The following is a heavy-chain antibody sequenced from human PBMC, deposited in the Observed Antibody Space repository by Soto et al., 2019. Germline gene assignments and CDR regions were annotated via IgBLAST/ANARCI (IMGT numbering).Heavy chain of an antibody. Sequence: QLQLVESGGGVVQPEKSLRLSCEASGFTFSAFGMHWVRQAPGKGLEWVAGFSYDGHTKYYANPVKGRFSISSENSRNALYLSMDSLRAEDTAMYYCTREWSAVTGTPFDLWGQGTMVIVSS. CDR1: GFTFSAFG. CDR2: FSYDGHTK. V-gene: IGHV3-30*03. J-gene: IGHJ3*01. CDR3: TREWSAVTGTPFDL. D-gene: IGHD6-19*01.